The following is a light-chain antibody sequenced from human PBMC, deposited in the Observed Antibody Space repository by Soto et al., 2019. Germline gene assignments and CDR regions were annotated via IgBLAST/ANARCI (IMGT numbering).Light chain of an antibody. J-gene: IGLJ1*01. Sequence: QSALTQPASVSGSPGQSITISCTGTSSDVGGYNYVSWYQLHPGKAPKLMVYEVSNRPSGVSNRFSGSKSGNTASLTISGLQAEDEAEYYCSSYTSSTAYVFGTGTKLTVL. CDR1: SSDVGGYNY. V-gene: IGLV2-14*01. CDR2: EVS. CDR3: SSYTSSTAYV.